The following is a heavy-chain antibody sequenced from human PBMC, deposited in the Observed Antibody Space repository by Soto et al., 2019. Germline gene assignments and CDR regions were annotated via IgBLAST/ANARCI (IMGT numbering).Heavy chain of an antibody. CDR1: GFTFSIYG. J-gene: IGHJ4*02. CDR2: ISDSGGTT. CDR3: AKEGYYYDSSGYYSYYFDY. D-gene: IGHD3-22*01. V-gene: IGHV3-23*04. Sequence: EVQLVESGGGLVQPGGSLRLSCVASGFTFSIYGINWVRQAPGRGLEWISYISDSGGTTYYADSVKGRFTISRDNSKNTLYLQMNSLRAEDTAVYYCAKEGYYYDSSGYYSYYFDYWGQGTLVTVSS.